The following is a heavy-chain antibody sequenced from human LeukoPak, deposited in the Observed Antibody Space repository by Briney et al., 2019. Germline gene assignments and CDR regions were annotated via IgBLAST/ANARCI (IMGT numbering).Heavy chain of an antibody. CDR1: GGSISSYY. J-gene: IGHJ4*02. V-gene: IGHV4-59*01. CDR2: IYDSGNT. D-gene: IGHD2-21*01. Sequence: SETLSLTCTVSGGSISSYYWSWIRQPPGKGLEWIGYIYDSGNTNYNPSLKSRVTISVDTCKNQFSLKVRSVTAADTAVYYCAKGEGDYWGQGTLVTVSS. CDR3: AKGEGDY.